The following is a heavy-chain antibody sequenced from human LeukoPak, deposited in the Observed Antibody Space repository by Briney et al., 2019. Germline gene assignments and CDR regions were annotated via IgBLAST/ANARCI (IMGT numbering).Heavy chain of an antibody. Sequence: GGSLRLSCAASGFTFSSYSMNWVRQAPGKGLEWVSSISSSSSYIYYADSVMGRFTISRDNANNSLYLQMNSLRAEDTAVYYCARHVVAVGFDYWGQGTLVTVSS. CDR3: ARHVVAVGFDY. V-gene: IGHV3-21*01. J-gene: IGHJ4*02. D-gene: IGHD3-22*01. CDR1: GFTFSSYS. CDR2: ISSSSSYI.